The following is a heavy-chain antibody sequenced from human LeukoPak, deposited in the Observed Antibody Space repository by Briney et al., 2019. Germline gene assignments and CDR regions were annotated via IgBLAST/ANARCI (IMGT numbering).Heavy chain of an antibody. CDR2: VGWHGGSI. J-gene: IGHJ3*02. V-gene: IGHV3-9*01. CDR3: ARDKSARSSYGDAFDI. Sequence: GGSLRLSCVASGFVFDDYAIHWVRQAPGKGLEWVSGVGWHGGSIGYADSVKGRFTVPRDNAKSSLYLQMNSLRTEDTALYYCARDKSARSSYGDAFDIWGQGTVVTVSS. CDR1: GFVFDDYA. D-gene: IGHD6-6*01.